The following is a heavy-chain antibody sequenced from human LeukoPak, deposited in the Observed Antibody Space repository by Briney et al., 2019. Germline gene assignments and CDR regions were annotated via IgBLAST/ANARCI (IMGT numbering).Heavy chain of an antibody. V-gene: IGHV4-38-2*02. J-gene: IGHJ4*02. Sequence: SETLSLTCTVSGDSVTNDFFWGWVRQPPGKELEWIGSFCLGRDTYYRPSLKSRVAISVDTSKNQFSLNLNSVTAADTAVYYCARWASISREPGGFFDHWGQGTLVTVSS. CDR2: FCLGRDT. CDR1: GDSVTNDFF. CDR3: ARWASISREPGGFFDH. D-gene: IGHD1-14*01.